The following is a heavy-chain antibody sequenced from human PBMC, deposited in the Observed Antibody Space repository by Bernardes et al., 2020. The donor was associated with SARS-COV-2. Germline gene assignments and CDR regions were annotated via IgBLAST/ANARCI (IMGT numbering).Heavy chain of an antibody. J-gene: IGHJ6*02. CDR2: ISSSSSYI. CDR1: GFTFSSYS. V-gene: IGHV3-21*01. D-gene: IGHD3-16*01. Sequence: GGSLRLSCAASGFTFSSYSMNWVRQAPGKGLEWVSSISSSSSYIYYADSVKGRFTISRDNAKNSLYLQMNSLRAEDTAVYYCARDRAWGEPHGMDVWGQGTTVTVSS. CDR3: ARDRAWGEPHGMDV.